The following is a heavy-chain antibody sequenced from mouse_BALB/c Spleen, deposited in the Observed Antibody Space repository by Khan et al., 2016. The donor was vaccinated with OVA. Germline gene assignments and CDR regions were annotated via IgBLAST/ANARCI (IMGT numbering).Heavy chain of an antibody. V-gene: IGHV5-6*01. CDR3: ERADYYYDGGEFDY. D-gene: IGHD1-1*01. CDR1: GFTFSTYG. J-gene: IGHJ3*01. CDR2: VSTGGSYT. Sequence: VELVESGGDLVKPGGSLKLSCAASGFTFSTYGMPWVRQTPDKRLEWVATVSTGGSYTYYPDSVKGRFTISRDNAMNTLYLQMSSLKSEDTAMFYCERADYYYDGGEFDYWGQGTLVTVSA.